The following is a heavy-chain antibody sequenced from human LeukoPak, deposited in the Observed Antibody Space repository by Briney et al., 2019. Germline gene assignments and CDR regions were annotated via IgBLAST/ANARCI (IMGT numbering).Heavy chain of an antibody. CDR1: GFTFDDYA. CDR2: ISWNSGSI. CDR3: ARPRVGATGWFDP. J-gene: IGHJ5*02. Sequence: GGSLRLSCAASGFTFDDYAMHWVRQAPGKGLEWVSGISWNSGSIAYVDSVKGRFTISRDNAKNSLYLQMNSLRAADTAVYYCARPRVGATGWFDPWGQGTLVTVSS. D-gene: IGHD1-26*01. V-gene: IGHV3-9*01.